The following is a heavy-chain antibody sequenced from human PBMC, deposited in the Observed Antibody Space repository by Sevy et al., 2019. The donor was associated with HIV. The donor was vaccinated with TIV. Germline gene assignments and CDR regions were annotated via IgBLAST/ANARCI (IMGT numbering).Heavy chain of an antibody. V-gene: IGHV3-33*08. J-gene: IGHJ5*01. Sequence: GGSLRLSCVASGFIFSSYGMHWVRQAPGKGLEWVAAIWYDGRTKQYADSVKGRFTISRDNSKNMLSLEMNSLRAEDTGLYFCARDSARVIVPTAGFDSWGQGTVVTVSS. CDR3: ARDSARVIVPTAGFDS. CDR1: GFIFSSYG. D-gene: IGHD1-1*01. CDR2: IWYDGRTK.